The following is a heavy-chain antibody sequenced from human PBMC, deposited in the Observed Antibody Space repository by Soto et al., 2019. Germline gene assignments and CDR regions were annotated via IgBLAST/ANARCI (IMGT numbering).Heavy chain of an antibody. D-gene: IGHD2-2*01. J-gene: IGHJ5*02. CDR2: IYYSGST. CDR3: ARGYCSSTSCWGFDP. V-gene: IGHV4-59*01. CDR1: GGSISSYY. Sequence: SETLSLTCTVSGGSISSYYWSWIRQPPGKGLEWIGYIYYSGSTNYNPSLKSRVTISVDTSKNQFSLKLSFVTAADTAVYYCARGYCSSTSCWGFDPWGQGTLVTVSS.